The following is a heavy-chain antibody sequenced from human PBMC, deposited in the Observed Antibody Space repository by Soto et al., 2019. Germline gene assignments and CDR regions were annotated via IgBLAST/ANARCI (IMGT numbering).Heavy chain of an antibody. J-gene: IGHJ6*03. CDR1: GGSISSYY. CDR2: IYYSGST. V-gene: IGHV4-59*01. Sequence: SETLSLTCTVSGGSISSYYWSWIRQPPGKGLEWIGYIYYSGSTNYNPSLRSRVTISVDTSKNQFSLKLSSVTTADTAVYYCTRDRPLLTGRYYYYYMDFWGKGTTVTVSS. D-gene: IGHD3-9*01. CDR3: TRDRPLLTGRYYYYYMDF.